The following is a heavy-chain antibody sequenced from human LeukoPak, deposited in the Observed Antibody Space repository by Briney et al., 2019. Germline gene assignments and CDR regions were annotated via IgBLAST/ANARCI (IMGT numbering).Heavy chain of an antibody. Sequence: SETLSLTCTVSGGSISSSYWSWIRQPPGKGLEWIGYIYYSGSTNNNPSLKSRVTISVDTSKNQFSLKLRSVTAADTAVYYCARAYDFWSGYYFDYWGQGTLVTVSS. CDR2: IYYSGST. D-gene: IGHD3-3*01. CDR1: GGSISSSY. CDR3: ARAYDFWSGYYFDY. V-gene: IGHV4-59*01. J-gene: IGHJ4*02.